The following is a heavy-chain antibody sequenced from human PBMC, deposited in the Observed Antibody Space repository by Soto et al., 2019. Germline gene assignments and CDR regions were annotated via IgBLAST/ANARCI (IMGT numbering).Heavy chain of an antibody. V-gene: IGHV1-69*13. CDR1: GGTFSSYA. J-gene: IGHJ6*02. CDR3: ARYYYDSSGYYPRLYYYGMDV. Sequence: GASVKVSCKASGGTFSSYAISWVRQAPGQGLEWMGGIIPIFGTANYAQKFRGRVTITADESTSTAYMELSSLRSEDTAVYYCARYYYDSSGYYPRLYYYGMDVWGQGTTVTVSS. D-gene: IGHD3-22*01. CDR2: IIPIFGTA.